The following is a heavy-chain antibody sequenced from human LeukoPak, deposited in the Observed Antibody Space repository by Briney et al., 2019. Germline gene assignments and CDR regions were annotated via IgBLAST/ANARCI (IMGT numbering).Heavy chain of an antibody. Sequence: GGSLRLSCAASGFTFSSYGMHWVRQAPGKGLEWVAFIRYDGSNKYYADSVKGRFTISRDNSKNTLYLQMNSLRAEDTAVYYCARDLVGIVVVPAAMGDYWGQGTLVTVSS. CDR3: ARDLVGIVVVPAAMGDY. CDR1: GFTFSSYG. J-gene: IGHJ4*02. CDR2: IRYDGSNK. D-gene: IGHD2-2*01. V-gene: IGHV3-30*02.